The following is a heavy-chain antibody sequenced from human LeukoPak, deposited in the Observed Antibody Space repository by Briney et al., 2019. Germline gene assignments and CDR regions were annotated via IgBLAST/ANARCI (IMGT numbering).Heavy chain of an antibody. CDR3: AAGGGTTVAPIDY. CDR1: GFTFTSSA. D-gene: IGHD6-19*01. V-gene: IGHV1-58*01. CDR2: IVVGSGNT. J-gene: IGHJ4*02. Sequence: SVKVSCKDSGFTFTSSAVQWVRQARGQRLEWIGWIVVGSGNTNYAQKFQERVTITRDMSTSTAYMELSSLRSEDTAVYYCAAGGGTTVAPIDYWGQGTLVTVSS.